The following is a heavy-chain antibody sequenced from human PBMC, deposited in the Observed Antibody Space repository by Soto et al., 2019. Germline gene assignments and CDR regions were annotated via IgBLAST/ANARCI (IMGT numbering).Heavy chain of an antibody. V-gene: IGHV4-59*01. CDR2: LYYGRSA. D-gene: IGHD3-22*01. CDR1: GDSISSYY. J-gene: IGHJ4*02. CDR3: SLRSMAVVPEY. Sequence: QVQLQESGPGLVKPSETLSLTCAVSGDSISSYYCMWIRQPPGKGLESIGYLYYGRSAYYNPSLTSRVTLSVDTATNQCSLTLSSMTAADTAVYYCSLRSMAVVPEYWGQGTLVTVSS.